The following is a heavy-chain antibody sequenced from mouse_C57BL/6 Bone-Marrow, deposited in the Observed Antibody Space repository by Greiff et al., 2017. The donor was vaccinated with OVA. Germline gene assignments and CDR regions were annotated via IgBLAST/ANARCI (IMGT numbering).Heavy chain of an antibody. D-gene: IGHD1-1*01. Sequence: QVQLQQSGPELVKPGASVKISCKASGYSFSSSWMNWVKQRPGKGLEWIGRIYPGDGDTNYNGKFKGKATLTADKSSSTAYMQLSSLTSEDSAVYFCARSEYYGSSYGGFDYWGQGTTLTVSS. CDR1: GYSFSSSW. V-gene: IGHV1-82*01. CDR3: ARSEYYGSSYGGFDY. J-gene: IGHJ2*01. CDR2: IYPGDGDT.